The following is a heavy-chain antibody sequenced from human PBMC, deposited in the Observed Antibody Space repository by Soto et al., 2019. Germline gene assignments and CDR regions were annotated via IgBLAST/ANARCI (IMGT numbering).Heavy chain of an antibody. D-gene: IGHD1-26*01. J-gene: IGHJ5*02. CDR1: GGSISSYY. CDR2: IYYSGST. V-gene: IGHV4-59*01. CDR3: AREVVGATVGWFDP. Sequence: LSLTCTVSGGSISSYYWSWIRQPPGKGLEWIGYIYYSGSTNYNPSLKSRVTISVDTSKNQFSLKLSSVTAADTAVYYCAREVVGATVGWFDPWGQGTLVTV.